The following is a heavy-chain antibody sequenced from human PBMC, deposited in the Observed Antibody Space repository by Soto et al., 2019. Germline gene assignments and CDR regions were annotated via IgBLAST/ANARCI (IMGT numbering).Heavy chain of an antibody. CDR2: INWDSGDI. J-gene: IGHJ4*02. CDR1: LISFDDYD. CDR3: AKATAPGFYDANGHLDY. V-gene: IGHV3-9*01. Sequence: PRLSCVVSLISFDDYDMHCVRQVPGKGLEWVSGINWDSGDIGYADSVKGRFTISRDNAKNSLYLQMNSLKTEDTALYYCAKATAPGFYDANGHLDYWGQGTPVPVSS. D-gene: IGHD2-8*01.